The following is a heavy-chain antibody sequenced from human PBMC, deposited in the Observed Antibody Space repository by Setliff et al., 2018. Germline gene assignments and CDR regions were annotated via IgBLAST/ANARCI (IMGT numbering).Heavy chain of an antibody. CDR2: IDRFGNT. Sequence: TLSLTCPVSGDSISSGFYYWGWIRQPPGKGLEWIGRIDRFGNTYSNSSLKSRLTISVDTSKNQFFLKLTSVTAADTAIYYCARTGTYRYFDYRGQGTLVTVSS. CDR3: ARTGTYRYFDY. D-gene: IGHD1-1*01. CDR1: GDSISSGFYY. V-gene: IGHV4-39*01. J-gene: IGHJ4*02.